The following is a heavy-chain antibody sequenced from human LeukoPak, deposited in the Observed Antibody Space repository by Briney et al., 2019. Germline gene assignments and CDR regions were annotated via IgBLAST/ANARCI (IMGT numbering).Heavy chain of an antibody. Sequence: GGSLRLACAASGFTFRSYTMNWVRQAPGKGLEWVSSISSVSTYIYYADSLKGRLTISRDNSKNTLYLQMNSLRAEDTAVYYCAKGADYWGQGTLVTVSS. CDR1: GFTFRSYT. V-gene: IGHV3-21*04. CDR3: AKGADY. J-gene: IGHJ4*02. CDR2: ISSVSTYI.